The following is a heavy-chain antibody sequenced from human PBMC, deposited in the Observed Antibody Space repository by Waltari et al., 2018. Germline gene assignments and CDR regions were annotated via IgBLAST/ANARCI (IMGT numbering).Heavy chain of an antibody. V-gene: IGHV3-74*01. CDR3: ARAGEGAAAYTFDI. Sequence: EVQLVESGGGLVQPGGSLRLSCAASGFTFSRIWMHWVRQGPGKGLVWVSRIDTDGSGTGYAASVKGRFSISRDNAKNTLYLQMNSLRAEDTAVYYCARAGEGAAAYTFDIWGQGTMVTVSS. D-gene: IGHD6-13*01. J-gene: IGHJ3*02. CDR1: GFTFSRIW. CDR2: IDTDGSGT.